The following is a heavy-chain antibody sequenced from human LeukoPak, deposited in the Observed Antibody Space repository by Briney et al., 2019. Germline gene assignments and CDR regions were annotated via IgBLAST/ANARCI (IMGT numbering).Heavy chain of an antibody. D-gene: IGHD5-18*01. CDR2: ISGSGGST. Sequence: SGGSLRLSCAASGFTFSSYAMSWVRQAPGKGLEWVSAISGSGGSTYYADSVKGRFTISRDNAKNSLYLQMNSLRAEDAAVYYCAREGYSYGSIDYWGQGTLVTVSS. CDR1: GFTFSSYA. CDR3: AREGYSYGSIDY. J-gene: IGHJ4*02. V-gene: IGHV3-23*01.